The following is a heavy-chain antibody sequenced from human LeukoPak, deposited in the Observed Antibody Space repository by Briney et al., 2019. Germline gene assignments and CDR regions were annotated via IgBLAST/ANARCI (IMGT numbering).Heavy chain of an antibody. D-gene: IGHD3-3*01. V-gene: IGHV1-69*13. Sequence: SVKVSCKASGGTFSSYAISWVRQAPGQGLEWMGGIIPIFGTANYAQKFQGRVTITADESTSTAYMELSSLRSGDTAVYYCAGGEAMEWLRSPYYYYGMDVWGQGTTVTVSS. CDR1: GGTFSSYA. J-gene: IGHJ6*02. CDR3: AGGEAMEWLRSPYYYYGMDV. CDR2: IIPIFGTA.